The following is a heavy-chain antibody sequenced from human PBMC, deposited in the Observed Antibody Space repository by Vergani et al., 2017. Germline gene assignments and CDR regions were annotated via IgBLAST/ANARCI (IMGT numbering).Heavy chain of an antibody. CDR2: IKSTFDHGTT. Sequence: EVPLVESGGGIVKPGGSLRLPCVASGFSFRNAWMNWVRRTPGQGLEWVGRIKSTFDHGTTDYAAAGKCRFTISRDDSKNTLFLQMNGLKTEDIGVYYCTTDPRYCGDYSCYWLRDHHYYGMDVWGQGTTVTVS. D-gene: IGHD2-21*01. V-gene: IGHV3-15*07. CDR1: GFSFRNAW. J-gene: IGHJ6*02. CDR3: TTDPRYCGDYSCYWLRDHHYYGMDV.